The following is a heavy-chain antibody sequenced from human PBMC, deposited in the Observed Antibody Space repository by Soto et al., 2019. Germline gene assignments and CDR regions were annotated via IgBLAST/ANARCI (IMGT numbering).Heavy chain of an antibody. CDR2: TGLNGRTT. D-gene: IGHD6-6*01. CDR3: ATVHSTSRSFDY. J-gene: IGHJ4*02. Sequence: EVQLLESGGGLVQPGGSLRLSCAASGFTFSMSAMTWVRQAPGKGLQWVSTTGLNGRTTYYADSVKGRFTVSRDNSKNTLDLRMSSLRAEDTAVYYCATVHSTSRSFDYWGQGTLVTVSS. V-gene: IGHV3-23*01. CDR1: GFTFSMSA.